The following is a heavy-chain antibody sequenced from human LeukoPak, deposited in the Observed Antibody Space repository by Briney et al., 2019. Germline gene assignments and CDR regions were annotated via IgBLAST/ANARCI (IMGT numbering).Heavy chain of an antibody. CDR3: ARDLIPGAFDI. CDR2: IYYSGST. J-gene: IGHJ3*02. D-gene: IGHD7-27*01. Sequence: SETLSLTCTVSGGSISSYYWSWIRQPPGKGLEWIGYIYYSGSTNYNPSLKSRVTISVDTSKNQFSLKLSSVTAADTAVYYCARDLIPGAFDIWGQGTMVTVSS. CDR1: GGSISSYY. V-gene: IGHV4-59*01.